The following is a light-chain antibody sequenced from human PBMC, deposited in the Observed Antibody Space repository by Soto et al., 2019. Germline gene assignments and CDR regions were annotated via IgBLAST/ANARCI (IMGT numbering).Light chain of an antibody. V-gene: IGLV2-23*01. Sequence: QSVLTQPASVSGSPGQSITISCTGTTSDVGTYNLVSWFQQHPGKAPKLIIYEAIKRPSGVSSRFSGSKSGNTASLTVSGLQAEDEADYFCCSYAGSTTFWVFGGGTQLTVL. CDR1: TSDVGTYNL. J-gene: IGLJ3*02. CDR3: CSYAGSTTFWV. CDR2: EAI.